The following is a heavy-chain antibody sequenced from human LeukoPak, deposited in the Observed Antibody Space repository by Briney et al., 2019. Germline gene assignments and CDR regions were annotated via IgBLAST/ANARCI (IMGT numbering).Heavy chain of an antibody. CDR3: AKGMGYCSGGSCYGTIDP. CDR1: GFTFSSYG. Sequence: GGSLRLSCAASGFTFSSYGMHWVRQAPGKGLEWVAVKSYDGSNKYYADSVKGRFTISRDNSKNTLYLQMNSLRAEDTAVYYCAKGMGYCSGGSCYGTIDPWGQGTLVTVSS. D-gene: IGHD2-15*01. CDR2: KSYDGSNK. J-gene: IGHJ5*02. V-gene: IGHV3-30*18.